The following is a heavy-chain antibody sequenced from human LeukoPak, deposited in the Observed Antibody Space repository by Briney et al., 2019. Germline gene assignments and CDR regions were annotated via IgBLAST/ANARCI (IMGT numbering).Heavy chain of an antibody. CDR3: ARRNSGWNDSKGWFDP. J-gene: IGHJ5*02. V-gene: IGHV4-59*08. CDR2: IYYTGSV. Sequence: SETLSLTCSVSGGSVSRYYWSWIRQSPGKGLEWIAYIYYTGSVNYNPSLKSRVTMSIDTSKNQFSLKLSSVPAADSAVYFCARRNSGWNDSKGWFDPWGQGTLVTVSS. CDR1: GGSVSRYY. D-gene: IGHD1-1*01.